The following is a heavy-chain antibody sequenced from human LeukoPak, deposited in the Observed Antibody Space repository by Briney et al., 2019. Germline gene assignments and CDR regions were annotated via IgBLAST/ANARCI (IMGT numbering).Heavy chain of an antibody. V-gene: IGHV3-48*04. CDR3: ARDSPGVYSSGDY. CDR1: GFTFSSYS. Sequence: PGGSLRLSCAASGFTFSSYSMNWVRQAPGKGLEWVSYISSSSSTIYYADSVKGRFTTSRDNTKKAVYLQMNSLRVDDTATYYCARDSPGVYSSGDYWGQGTLVIVSS. J-gene: IGHJ4*01. CDR2: ISSSSSTI. D-gene: IGHD3-22*01.